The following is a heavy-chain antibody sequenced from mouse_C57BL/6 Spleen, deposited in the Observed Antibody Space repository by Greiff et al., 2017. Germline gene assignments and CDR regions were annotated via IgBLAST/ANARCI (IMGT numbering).Heavy chain of an antibody. Sequence: DVKLVESGGGLVQPGGSLSLSCAASGFTFTDYYMSWVRQPPGKALEWLGFIRNKANGYTQEYSASVKGRFTISRDTSQSILYLQMNALRAEDSATYYCARDMRYGSSYYFDYWGQGTTLTVSS. D-gene: IGHD1-1*01. V-gene: IGHV7-3*01. CDR3: ARDMRYGSSYYFDY. CDR2: IRNKANGYTQ. CDR1: GFTFTDYY. J-gene: IGHJ2*01.